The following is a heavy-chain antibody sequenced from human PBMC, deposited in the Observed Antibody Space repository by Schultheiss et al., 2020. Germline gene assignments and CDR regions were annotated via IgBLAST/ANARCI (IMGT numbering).Heavy chain of an antibody. CDR1: GGSVSSGSYY. CDR2: IYYSGST. V-gene: IGHV4-61*01. Sequence: SETLSLTCTVSGGSVSSGSYYWSWIRQPPGKGLEWIGYIYYSGSTNYNPSLKSRVTISVDKSNNQCSLNLNSVTGADTAVYYCAKGGGYGDPLHYWGQGTLVTVSS. D-gene: IGHD4-17*01. J-gene: IGHJ4*02. CDR3: AKGGGYGDPLHY.